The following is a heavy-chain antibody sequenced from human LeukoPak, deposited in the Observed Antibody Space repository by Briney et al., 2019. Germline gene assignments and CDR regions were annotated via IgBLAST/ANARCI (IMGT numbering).Heavy chain of an antibody. V-gene: IGHV4-59*01. J-gene: IGHJ4*02. CDR2: IYHSGST. D-gene: IGHD1-1*01. Sequence: SETLSLTCTVSGGSISSYYWSWIRQPPGKGLEWIGYIYHSGSTNYNPSLKSRVTISVDTSKNQFSLKLSSVTAADTAVYYCARGGGRTRADYWGQGTLVTVSS. CDR3: ARGGGRTRADY. CDR1: GGSISSYY.